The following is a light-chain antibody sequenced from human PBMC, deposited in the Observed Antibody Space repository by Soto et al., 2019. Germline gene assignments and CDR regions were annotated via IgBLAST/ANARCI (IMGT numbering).Light chain of an antibody. CDR1: QSISTY. CDR3: QQSYSTPWT. CDR2: GAS. J-gene: IGKJ1*01. Sequence: DLPMTQSPPSLSASVGDRVTITCRASQSISTYLNWYQQKPGRAPKLLIYGASSLQSGVPSRFTGSGSGTDFTLTISSLQPEDFATYHCQQSYSTPWTFGQGTKVEIK. V-gene: IGKV1-39*01.